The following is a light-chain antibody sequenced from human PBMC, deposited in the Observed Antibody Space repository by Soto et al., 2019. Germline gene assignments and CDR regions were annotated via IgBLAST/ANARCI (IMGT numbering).Light chain of an antibody. CDR2: DAS. Sequence: DIQMTQSPSSLSASVGDRVTITCQASQDISKYLSWYQQKSGKAPKLLIYDASNLETGVPSRFSGSGSGTDFTFTISSLQPDDIATYYCQQYENLPWTFGQGTKVDIK. CDR3: QQYENLPWT. CDR1: QDISKY. J-gene: IGKJ1*01. V-gene: IGKV1-33*01.